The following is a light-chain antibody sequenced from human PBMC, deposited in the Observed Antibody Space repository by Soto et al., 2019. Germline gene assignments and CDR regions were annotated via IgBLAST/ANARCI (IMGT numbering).Light chain of an antibody. Sequence: DIQMTQSPSTLSASVGDRVTITCRASQSIGDSLAWYQQKPGQAPYLLISDVSSLERGVPSRFSGSGSGTAFTLTISRMQPDDFATFYCHQYNGYSPPFGQGTKVQI. CDR2: DVS. CDR1: QSIGDS. CDR3: HQYNGYSPP. J-gene: IGKJ1*01. V-gene: IGKV1-5*01.